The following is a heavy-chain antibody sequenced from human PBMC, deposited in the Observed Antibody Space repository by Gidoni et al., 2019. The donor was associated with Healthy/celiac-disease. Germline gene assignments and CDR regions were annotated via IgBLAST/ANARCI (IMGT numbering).Heavy chain of an antibody. CDR2: IKQDGSEK. J-gene: IGHJ4*02. D-gene: IGHD1-26*01. CDR3: AREIGEAEGGSYYY. V-gene: IGHV3-7*03. CDR1: GFTFSRYW. Sequence: EVQLVESGGGLVQPGGSLRLSCAASGFTFSRYWMSWVRQAPGKGLEWVANIKQDGSEKYYVDSVKGRFTISRDNAKNSLYLQMNSLRAEDTAVYYCAREIGEAEGGSYYYWGQGTLVTVSS.